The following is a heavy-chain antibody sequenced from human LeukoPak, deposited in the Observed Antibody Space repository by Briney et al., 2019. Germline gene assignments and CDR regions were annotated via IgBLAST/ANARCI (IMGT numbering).Heavy chain of an antibody. CDR3: ARDETYYYGMDV. CDR2: INPNSGGT. CDR1: GYTFTGYY. J-gene: IGHJ6*02. Sequence: ASVKVSCKASGYTFTGYYMHWVRQAPGQGLEWMGWINPNSGGTNYAQKFQGRVTMTRDTSISTAYMELSRLRSDDTAVYYCARDETYYYGMDVWGQGTTVTVSS. V-gene: IGHV1-2*02.